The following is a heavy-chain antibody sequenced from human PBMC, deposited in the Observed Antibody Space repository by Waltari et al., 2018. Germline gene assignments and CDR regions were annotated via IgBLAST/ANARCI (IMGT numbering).Heavy chain of an antibody. CDR3: TRDAGPAASFFDF. V-gene: IGHV3-23*01. J-gene: IGHJ4*02. Sequence: EVQLLESGGGLFQPGGSLRLSCIGSGFPFSEFGMAWVRQAPGVGREWLSTISGSGSNRHYSDSVEGRFTVSRDNSMNTFYLEMTSLRAEDTAMYFCTRDAGPAASFFDFWGQGTLVTVSS. CDR2: ISGSGSNR. D-gene: IGHD6-25*01. CDR1: GFPFSEFG.